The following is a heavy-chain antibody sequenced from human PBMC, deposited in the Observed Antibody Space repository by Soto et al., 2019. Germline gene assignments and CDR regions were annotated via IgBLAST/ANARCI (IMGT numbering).Heavy chain of an antibody. J-gene: IGHJ5*02. CDR2: IYYSRST. CDR3: ARFVSSSWSNWFDP. D-gene: IGHD6-6*01. V-gene: IGHV4-59*01. CDR1: GGSISSYY. Sequence: SETLSLTCTVSGGSISSYYWSWIRQPPGKGLEWIGYIYYSRSTNYNPSLKSRVTISVDTSKNQFSLKLSSVTAADTAVYYCARFVSSSWSNWFDPWGQGTLVTVSS.